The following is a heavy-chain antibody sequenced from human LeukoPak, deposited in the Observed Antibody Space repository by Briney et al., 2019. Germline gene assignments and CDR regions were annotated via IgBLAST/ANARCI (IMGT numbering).Heavy chain of an antibody. CDR2: IYYSGST. D-gene: IGHD6-6*01. J-gene: IGHJ6*02. Sequence: SETLSLTCTVSGGSISGGTYYWGWIRQPPGKGLEWIGYIYYSGSTNYNPSLKSRVTISVDTSKNQFSLKLSSVTAADTAVYYCARTDSSSSAGYYYYGMDVWGQGTAVTVSS. V-gene: IGHV4-61*01. CDR3: ARTDSSSSAGYYYYGMDV. CDR1: GGSISGGTYY.